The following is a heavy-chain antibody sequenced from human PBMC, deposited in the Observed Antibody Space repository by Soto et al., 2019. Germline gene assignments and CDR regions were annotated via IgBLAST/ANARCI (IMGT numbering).Heavy chain of an antibody. CDR2: IYYSGST. J-gene: IGHJ4*02. V-gene: IGHV4-59*12. CDR1: GGSISSYY. Sequence: LETLSLTCTVSGGSISSYYWSWIRQPPGKGLEWIGYIYYSGSTNYNPSLKSRVTISVDTSKNQFSLKLSSVTAADTAVYYCARESRYCSGGSCYFLPGIDYWGQGTLVTVSS. D-gene: IGHD2-15*01. CDR3: ARESRYCSGGSCYFLPGIDY.